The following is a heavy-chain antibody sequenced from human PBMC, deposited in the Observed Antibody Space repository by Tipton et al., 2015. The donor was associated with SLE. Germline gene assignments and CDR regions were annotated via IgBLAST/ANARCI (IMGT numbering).Heavy chain of an antibody. D-gene: IGHD6-19*01. CDR2: ISYSGTT. V-gene: IGHV4-39*07. J-gene: IGHJ3*01. CDR1: RGSIISGDHF. Sequence: TLSLTCTISRGSIISGDHFWAWIRLPPGKGLEWVGSISYSGTTYYNPPLKSRVTISVDTSKNQFYLNLNSVTAADTAVYYCARLDTFGWHAFDVWGQGTMVTVSS. CDR3: ARLDTFGWHAFDV.